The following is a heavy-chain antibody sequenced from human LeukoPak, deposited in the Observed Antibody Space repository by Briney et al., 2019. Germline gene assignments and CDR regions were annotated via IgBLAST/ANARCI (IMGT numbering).Heavy chain of an antibody. J-gene: IGHJ3*02. Sequence: GGSLRLSCAASGFTFSSYAMSWVRQAPGKGLEWVAVISYDGSNKYYADSVKGRFTISRDNSKNTLYLQMNSLRAEDTAVYYCAKDLKYYYDSSGHGNAFDIWGQGTMVTVSS. V-gene: IGHV3-30*18. CDR1: GFTFSSYA. CDR2: ISYDGSNK. D-gene: IGHD3-22*01. CDR3: AKDLKYYYDSSGHGNAFDI.